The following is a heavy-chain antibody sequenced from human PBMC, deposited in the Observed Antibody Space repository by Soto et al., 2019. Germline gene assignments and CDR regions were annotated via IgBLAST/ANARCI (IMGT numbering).Heavy chain of an antibody. CDR2: ISSSSSYI. CDR1: GFTFSSYS. CDR3: ARDGIAAAVDY. D-gene: IGHD6-13*01. Sequence: GGSLRLSCAASGFTFSSYSMNWVRQAPGKGLEWVSSISSSSSYIYYADSVKGRFTISRDNAKNSLYLQMNSLRAEDTAVYYCARDGIAAAVDYWGQGTLVTVSS. V-gene: IGHV3-21*01. J-gene: IGHJ4*02.